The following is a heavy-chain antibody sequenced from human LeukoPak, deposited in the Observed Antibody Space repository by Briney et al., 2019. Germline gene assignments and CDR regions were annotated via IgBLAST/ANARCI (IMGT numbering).Heavy chain of an antibody. CDR3: ARAMVRGVIPQYWFDP. Sequence: ASVKVSCKASGYTFTSYGITWVRQAPGQGLEWMGWISAYNGNTNYAQKLQGRVTMTTDTSTSTAYMELRGLRSDDTAVYYCARAMVRGVIPQYWFDPWGQGTLATVSS. CDR2: ISAYNGNT. V-gene: IGHV1-18*01. D-gene: IGHD3-10*01. CDR1: GYTFTSYG. J-gene: IGHJ5*02.